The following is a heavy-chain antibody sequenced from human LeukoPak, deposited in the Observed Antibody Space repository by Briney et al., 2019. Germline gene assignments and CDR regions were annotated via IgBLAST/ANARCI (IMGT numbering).Heavy chain of an antibody. CDR1: GYTFTGYY. D-gene: IGHD6-19*01. V-gene: IGHV1-2*04. Sequence: ASVKVSCKASGYTFTGYYMHWVRQAPGRGLEWMGWINPNSGGTNYAQKFQGWVTMTRDTSISTAYMELSRLRSDDTAVYYCARAGGAVAGKDYWGQGTLVTVSS. CDR2: INPNSGGT. CDR3: ARAGGAVAGKDY. J-gene: IGHJ4*02.